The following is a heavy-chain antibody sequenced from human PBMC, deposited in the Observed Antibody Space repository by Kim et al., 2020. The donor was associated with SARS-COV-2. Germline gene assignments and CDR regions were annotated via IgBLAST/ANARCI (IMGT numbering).Heavy chain of an antibody. V-gene: IGHV3-33*01. CDR2: IWHDATNK. CDR1: GFPFSGYS. Sequence: GGSLRLSCAASGFPFSGYSLHWVRQAPGKGLEWVAVIWHDATNKYYADSVRGRFTISRDSSKNTIYLQMNSLRVEDTALYYCARDANTGTYCSDYWGQGTLVTVSS. J-gene: IGHJ4*02. CDR3: ARDANTGTYCSDY. D-gene: IGHD2-21*01.